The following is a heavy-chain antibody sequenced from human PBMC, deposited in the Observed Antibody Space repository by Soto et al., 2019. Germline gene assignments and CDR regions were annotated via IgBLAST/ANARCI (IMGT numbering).Heavy chain of an antibody. CDR3: ARDSSREAYYYYGMDV. Sequence: SETLSLTCPVSGGSISSYYLSWIRQPPGKGLEWIGYIYYSGSTNYNPSLKSRVTISVDTSKNQFSLKLSSVTAADTAVYYCARDSSREAYYYYGMDVWGQGTTVTVSS. J-gene: IGHJ6*02. V-gene: IGHV4-59*01. CDR1: GGSISSYY. CDR2: IYYSGST.